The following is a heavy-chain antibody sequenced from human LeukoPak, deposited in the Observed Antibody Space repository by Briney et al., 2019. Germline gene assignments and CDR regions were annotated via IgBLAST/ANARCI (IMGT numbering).Heavy chain of an antibody. Sequence: GGSLRLSCAASGFTFSSYSMNWVRQAPGKGLKWVSYISSSSSTIYYADSVKGRFTISRDNAKNSLYLQMNSLRAEDTAVYYCASIAARSPLDYWGQGTLVTVSS. CDR1: GFTFSSYS. V-gene: IGHV3-48*01. CDR2: ISSSSSTI. J-gene: IGHJ4*02. CDR3: ASIAARSPLDY. D-gene: IGHD6-6*01.